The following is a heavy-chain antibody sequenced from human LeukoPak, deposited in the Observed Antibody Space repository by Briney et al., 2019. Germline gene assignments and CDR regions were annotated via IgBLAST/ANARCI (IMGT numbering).Heavy chain of an antibody. Sequence: PSQTLSLTCTVSGGSISSGGYYWSWIRQHPGKGLEWIGYIYYSGSTYYNPSLKSRVTISVDTSKSQFSLKLSSVTAADTAVYYCARDWGPLTGFDYWGQGTLVTVSS. V-gene: IGHV4-31*03. CDR1: GGSISSGGYY. CDR2: IYYSGST. CDR3: ARDWGPLTGFDY. D-gene: IGHD1-14*01. J-gene: IGHJ4*02.